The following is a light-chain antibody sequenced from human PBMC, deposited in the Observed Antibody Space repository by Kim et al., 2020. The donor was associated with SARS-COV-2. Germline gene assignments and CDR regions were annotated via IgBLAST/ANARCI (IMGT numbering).Light chain of an antibody. Sequence: ASVGDRVPSTFRASQSISSYLNWYQQKPGKAPKLLIYAASSLQSVVPSRFSGSGSGTDFTLTISSLQPEDFATYYCQQSYSTPLTFGGGTKVDIK. CDR2: AAS. CDR1: QSISSY. CDR3: QQSYSTPLT. J-gene: IGKJ4*01. V-gene: IGKV1-39*01.